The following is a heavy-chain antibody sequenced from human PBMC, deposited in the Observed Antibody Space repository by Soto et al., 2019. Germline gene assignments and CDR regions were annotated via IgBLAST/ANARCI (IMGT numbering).Heavy chain of an antibody. CDR3: ARESYYDFWSGSNDYYGMDV. V-gene: IGHV3-30-3*01. CDR1: GFTFSSYA. Sequence: GGSLRLSCAASGFTFSSYAMHWVRQAPGKGLEWVAVISYDGSNKYYADSVKGRFTISRDNSKNTLYLQMNSLRAEDTAVYYCARESYYDFWSGSNDYYGMDVWGQGTTVTVSS. CDR2: ISYDGSNK. J-gene: IGHJ6*02. D-gene: IGHD3-3*01.